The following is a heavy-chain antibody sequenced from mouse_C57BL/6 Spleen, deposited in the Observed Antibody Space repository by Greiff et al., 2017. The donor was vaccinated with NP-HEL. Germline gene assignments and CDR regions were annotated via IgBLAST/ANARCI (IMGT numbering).Heavy chain of an antibody. J-gene: IGHJ2*01. D-gene: IGHD1-1*01. Sequence: EVKVVESGGGLVKPGGSLKLSCAASGFTFSDYGMHWVRQAPEKGLEWVAYISSGSSTIYYAETVKGRFTISRDNAKNTLCLQMTSLGSEDTAMYYCARTLITTVVATDYWGQGTTLTVSS. V-gene: IGHV5-17*01. CDR1: GFTFSDYG. CDR3: ARTLITTVVATDY. CDR2: ISSGSSTI.